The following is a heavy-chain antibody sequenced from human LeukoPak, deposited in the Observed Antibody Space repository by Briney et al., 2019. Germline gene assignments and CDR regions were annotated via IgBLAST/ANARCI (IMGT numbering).Heavy chain of an antibody. CDR3: ARDRGTWNDDGFDY. D-gene: IGHD1-1*01. J-gene: IGHJ4*02. V-gene: IGHV4-59*02. CDR2: IYHTGST. Sequence: PSETLSLTCTISGGSVSDYYWSWIRQSPGKGLEWIGYIYHTGSTSYSPSLKSRVTISVDTSKNQFSPNLSSVTAADTAVYYCARDRGTWNDDGFDYWGQGTLVTVSS. CDR1: GGSVSDYY.